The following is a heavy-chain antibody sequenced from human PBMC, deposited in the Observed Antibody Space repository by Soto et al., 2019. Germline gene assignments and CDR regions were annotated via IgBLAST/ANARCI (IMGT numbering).Heavy chain of an antibody. V-gene: IGHV3-33*01. Sequence: QVQLVESGGGVVQPGGSLRLSCAASGFTFGRHGMHWVRQAPGKGLEWVAVIGSDGRRASYADSVKGRFTISRDNGQNTIYLQMNSLRSEETAVYYCARDDDYGDNGLDYWGQGTLVTVSS. D-gene: IGHD4-17*01. J-gene: IGHJ4*02. CDR1: GFTFGRHG. CDR3: ARDDDYGDNGLDY. CDR2: IGSDGRRA.